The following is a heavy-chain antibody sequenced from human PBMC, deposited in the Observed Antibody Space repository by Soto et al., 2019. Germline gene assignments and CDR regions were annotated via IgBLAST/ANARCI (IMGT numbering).Heavy chain of an antibody. CDR1: GYTFTSYG. V-gene: IGHV1-18*01. CDR2: ISAYNGNT. Sequence: ASVKVSCKASGYTFTSYGISWVRQAPGQGLEWMGWISAYNGNTNYAQKLQGRVTMTTDTSTSTAYMELRSLRSDDTAVYYCAGSIAAALGGANWFDPWGQGTLVTVSS. J-gene: IGHJ5*02. D-gene: IGHD6-13*01. CDR3: AGSIAAALGGANWFDP.